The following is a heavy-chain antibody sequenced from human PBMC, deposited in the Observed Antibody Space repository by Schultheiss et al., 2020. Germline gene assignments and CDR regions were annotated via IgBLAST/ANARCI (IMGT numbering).Heavy chain of an antibody. J-gene: IGHJ4*02. CDR1: GVSISSRGYS. CDR2: LYYSASVYYSGST. CDR3: ARGPRRSGYYKGRQGSDY. V-gene: IGHV4-39*01. D-gene: IGHD3-3*01. Sequence: SETLSLTCTVSGVSISSRGYSWAWIRQPPGKGLECIGSLYYSASVYYSGSTYYNPSLKSRVTISGDTSKNQFSLKLSSVTAADTAVYYCARGPRRSGYYKGRQGSDYWGQGTLVTVSS.